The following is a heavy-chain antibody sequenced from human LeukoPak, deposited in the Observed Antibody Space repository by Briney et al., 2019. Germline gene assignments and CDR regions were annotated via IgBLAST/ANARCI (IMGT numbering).Heavy chain of an antibody. J-gene: IGHJ4*02. D-gene: IGHD4-17*01. CDR2: IRSKAYGGTT. Sequence: GGSLRLSCTASGFTFGDYAMSWFRQAPGKGLEWVGFIRSKAYGGTTEYAASVKGRFTISRDDSKSIAYLQMNSLKTEDTAVYYCTRAGDYGDSVKDFDYWGQGTLVTVSS. V-gene: IGHV3-49*03. CDR3: TRAGDYGDSVKDFDY. CDR1: GFTFGDYA.